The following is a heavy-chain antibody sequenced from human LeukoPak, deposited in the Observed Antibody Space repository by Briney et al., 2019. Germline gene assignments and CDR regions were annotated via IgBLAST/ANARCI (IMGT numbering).Heavy chain of an antibody. CDR3: ARPMGADGAFDI. Sequence: GRSLRLSCAASGFTFSSYAMHWVRQAPGKGLEWVAVISYDGSNKYYADSVKRRFTISRDNSKNTLYLQMNSLRAEDTAVYYCARPMGADGAFDIWGQGTMVTVSS. CDR1: GFTFSSYA. V-gene: IGHV3-30-3*01. CDR2: ISYDGSNK. J-gene: IGHJ3*02. D-gene: IGHD1-26*01.